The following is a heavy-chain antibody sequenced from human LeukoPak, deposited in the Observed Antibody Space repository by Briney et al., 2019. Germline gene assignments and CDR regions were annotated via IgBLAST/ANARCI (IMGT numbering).Heavy chain of an antibody. Sequence: GSLRLSCAASGFTFSSYSMNWVRQAPGKGLEWVSYVSSSGSTIYYADSVKGRFTISRDNAKNSLYLQMNSLRDEDTAVYYCASPVNSGYDRATFDYWGQGTLVTVSS. CDR1: GFTFSSYS. CDR2: VSSSGSTI. D-gene: IGHD5-12*01. CDR3: ASPVNSGYDRATFDY. V-gene: IGHV3-48*02. J-gene: IGHJ4*02.